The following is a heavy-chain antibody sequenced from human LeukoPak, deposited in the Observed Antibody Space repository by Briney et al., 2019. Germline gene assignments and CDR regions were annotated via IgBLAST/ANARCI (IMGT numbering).Heavy chain of an antibody. J-gene: IGHJ4*02. CDR1: GFTFSSYS. CDR2: ISSSSSTI. Sequence: GGSLRLSCAASGFTFSSYSMNWVRQAPGKGLEWVSYISSSSSTIYYADSVKGRFTVSKDNAKNTVYLQMNSLRAEDTAVYYCVSFYETYWGRGTLVTVSS. V-gene: IGHV3-48*04. CDR3: VSFYETY. D-gene: IGHD2/OR15-2a*01.